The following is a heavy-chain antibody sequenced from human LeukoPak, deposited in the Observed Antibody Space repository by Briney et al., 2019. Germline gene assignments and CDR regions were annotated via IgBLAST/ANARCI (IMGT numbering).Heavy chain of an antibody. V-gene: IGHV3-7*01. J-gene: IGHJ3*02. Sequence: GGSLRLSCAASVFTFSSYWMSWVRQVPGKGLEWVANIKQDGSEKYYVDSLKGRFTISRDNAKNSLYLQVNSLRAEDTAVYYCAKVRCSTSCYFGAFDIWGQGTMVTVSS. D-gene: IGHD2-2*01. CDR3: AKVRCSTSCYFGAFDI. CDR1: VFTFSSYW. CDR2: IKQDGSEK.